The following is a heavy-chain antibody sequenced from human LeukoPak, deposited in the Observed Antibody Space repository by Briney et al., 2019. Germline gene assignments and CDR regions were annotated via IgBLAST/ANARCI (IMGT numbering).Heavy chain of an antibody. Sequence: PSETLSLTCTVSGGSISSGGYYCSSIRQHPGKGLGWIGYIYYSGSTYYNPSLKSRVTISVDTSKNQFSLKLTSVTAADTAVYYCARAKRDGYNLADYWGQGTLVIVSS. D-gene: IGHD5-24*01. J-gene: IGHJ4*02. V-gene: IGHV4-31*03. CDR2: IYYSGST. CDR1: GGSISSGGYY. CDR3: ARAKRDGYNLADY.